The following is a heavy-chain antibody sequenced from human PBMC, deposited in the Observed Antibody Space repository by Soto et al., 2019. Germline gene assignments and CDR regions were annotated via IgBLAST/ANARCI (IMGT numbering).Heavy chain of an antibody. CDR2: INSDGTRI. CDR3: SRVFEGREVSPDD. V-gene: IGHV3-74*01. CDR1: GFTFNNHW. D-gene: IGHD3-3*01. J-gene: IGHJ4*02. Sequence: GGSLRLSCAASGFTFNNHWMHWFRQVPGTGLEWVSRINSDGTRINYADSVKGRFTISRDNAKNTLYLQMDGLRAEDTAVYYCSRVFEGREVSPDDWGQGAQVTVSS.